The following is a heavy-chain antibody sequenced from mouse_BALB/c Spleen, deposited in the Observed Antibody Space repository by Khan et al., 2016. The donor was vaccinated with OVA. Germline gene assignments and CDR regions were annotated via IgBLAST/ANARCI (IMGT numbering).Heavy chain of an antibody. J-gene: IGHJ4*01. CDR3: ASEDYGLGDAIDY. Sequence: QVQLKQAGPELVRPGASVRISCKASGFTFTTYYIHWLKQRPGQGLEWIGWIYPGSFNTNYSEKFKGKATLTADKSSSTAYMQLSSLNSEDSAVYLSASEDYGLGDAIDYWGQGTTVTVSS. CDR1: GFTFTTYY. D-gene: IGHD1-2*01. V-gene: IGHV1S56*01. CDR2: IYPGSFNT.